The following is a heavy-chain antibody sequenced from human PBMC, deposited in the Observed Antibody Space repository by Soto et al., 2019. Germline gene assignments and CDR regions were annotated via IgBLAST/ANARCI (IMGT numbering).Heavy chain of an antibody. CDR3: ASRDSINTAAGDFGC. D-gene: IGHD2-8*02. J-gene: IGHJ4*02. CDR1: GYTFTTFG. CDR2: INPADGYT. Sequence: QVQLVQSGAEVKTPGASVKVSCRASGYTFTTFGVLWVRQAPGHGLEWMGWINPADGYTRYSEKFQGRVTITRDTSASTAFLELSSLSFDDTAVYYCASRDSINTAAGDFGCWGQGTLVTVSS. V-gene: IGHV1-3*01.